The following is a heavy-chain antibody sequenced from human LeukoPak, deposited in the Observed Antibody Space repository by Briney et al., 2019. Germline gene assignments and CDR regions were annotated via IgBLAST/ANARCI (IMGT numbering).Heavy chain of an antibody. Sequence: SETLSLTCAVSGGSISSGGHSWSWIRQPPGKGLEWIGYIYYTEDTYYNPSLKSRVTISVDTSKNQFSLKLNSVTAADTAVYYCASHSGGYAYWGQGTLVTVSS. V-gene: IGHV4-30-4*07. CDR1: GGSISSGGHS. J-gene: IGHJ4*02. CDR3: ASHSGGYAY. CDR2: IYYTEDT. D-gene: IGHD5-12*01.